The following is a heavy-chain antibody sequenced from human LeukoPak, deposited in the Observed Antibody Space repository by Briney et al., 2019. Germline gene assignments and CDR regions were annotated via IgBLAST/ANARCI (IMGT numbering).Heavy chain of an antibody. V-gene: IGHV4-34*01. J-gene: IGHJ5*02. CDR2: INHSGST. Sequence: PSETLSLTCAVYGGSFGGYYWSWIRQPPGKGLEWIGEINHSGSTNYNPSLKSRVTISVDTSKNQFSLKLSSVTAADTAVYYCARGRKGSGSYYWAGGHNWFDPWGQGTLVTVSS. CDR3: ARGRKGSGSYYWAGGHNWFDP. CDR1: GGSFGGYY. D-gene: IGHD3-10*01.